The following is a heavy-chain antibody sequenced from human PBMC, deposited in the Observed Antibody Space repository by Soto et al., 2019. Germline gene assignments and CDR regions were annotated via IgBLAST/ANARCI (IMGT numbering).Heavy chain of an antibody. J-gene: IGHJ4*02. CDR3: ARDGGSSWYAYFDY. CDR2: IWYDGSNK. CDR1: GFTFSSYG. V-gene: IGHV3-33*01. Sequence: QVQLVGSGGGVVQPGRSLRLSCAASGFTFSSYGMHWVRQAPGKGLEWVAVIWYDGSNKYYADSVKGRFTISRDNSKNTLYLQMNSLRAEDTAVYYCARDGGSSWYAYFDYWGQGTLVTVSS. D-gene: IGHD6-13*01.